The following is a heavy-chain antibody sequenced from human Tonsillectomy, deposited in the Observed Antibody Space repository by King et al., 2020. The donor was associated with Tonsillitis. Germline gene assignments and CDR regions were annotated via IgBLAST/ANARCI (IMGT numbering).Heavy chain of an antibody. CDR2: IYYSGST. CDR3: ARSKRFSNWFDP. CDR1: GGSISSSSYY. D-gene: IGHD3-3*01. J-gene: IGHJ5*02. V-gene: IGHV4-39*01. Sequence: LQLQESGPGLVKPSETLSLTCTVSGGSISSSSYYWGWIRQPPGKALEWIGSIYYSGSTYYNPSLMSRVTISVDTSKNQFFLKLSSVTAADTAVYYCARSKRFSNWFDPWGQGTLVTVSS.